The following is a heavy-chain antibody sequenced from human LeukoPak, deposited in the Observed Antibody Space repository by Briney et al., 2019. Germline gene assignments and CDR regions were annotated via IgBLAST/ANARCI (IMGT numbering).Heavy chain of an antibody. CDR1: GFTFSSYW. D-gene: IGHD5-18*01. Sequence: GGSLRLSCAASGFTFSSYWMHWVRQAPGKGLVWVSRINSDGSSTSYADSVKGRFTISRDNAKNTLYLQMNSLRAVDTAVYYCASLDTAKQPLANHWGQGTLVTVSS. CDR2: INSDGSST. V-gene: IGHV3-74*01. J-gene: IGHJ5*02. CDR3: ASLDTAKQPLANH.